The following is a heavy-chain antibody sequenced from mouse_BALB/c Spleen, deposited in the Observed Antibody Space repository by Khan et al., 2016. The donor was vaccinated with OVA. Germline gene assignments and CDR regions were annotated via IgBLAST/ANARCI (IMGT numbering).Heavy chain of an antibody. CDR3: ARGNYYGYYFDY. CDR1: GYSITSGYV. D-gene: IGHD1-1*01. J-gene: IGHJ2*01. V-gene: IGHV3-2*02. Sequence: VQLQQSGPGLVKPSQSLYLSCTVTGYSITSGYVWYWIRQFPGNKLEWMGYISYSGGTSYNPSLKSRISITRDKSKNQFFLQLNTVTTEDTATYYCARGNYYGYYFDYWGQGTPLTVSA. CDR2: ISYSGGT.